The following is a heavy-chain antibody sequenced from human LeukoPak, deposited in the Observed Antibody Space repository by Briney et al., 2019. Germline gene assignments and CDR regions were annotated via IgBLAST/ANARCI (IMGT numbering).Heavy chain of an antibody. CDR3: ARGGPHDYGDQGSRYYYHYYGMDV. D-gene: IGHD4-17*01. Sequence: SETLSLTCTVSGGSISSYYWSWIRQPPGKGLEWIGYIYYSGSTNYNPSLKSRVTMSVDTSKNQFSLKLSSVTAADTAVYYCARGGPHDYGDQGSRYYYHYYGMDVWGQGTTVTVSS. J-gene: IGHJ6*02. V-gene: IGHV4-59*12. CDR1: GGSISSYY. CDR2: IYYSGST.